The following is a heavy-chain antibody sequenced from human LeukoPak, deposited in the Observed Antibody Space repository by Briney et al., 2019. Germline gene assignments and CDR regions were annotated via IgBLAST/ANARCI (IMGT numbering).Heavy chain of an antibody. Sequence: GDSLKISCKGSGYSFTNYWIGWVRQMPGKCLKWMGIIYPCYSDARYSPSFQGQVTISAAKSISTAYLQWRSLKASDTAMYCCARRRDLYSGSYYPFDYWGQGTLVTVSS. J-gene: IGHJ4*02. D-gene: IGHD1-26*01. CDR2: IYPCYSDA. V-gene: IGHV5-51*01. CDR1: GYSFTNYW. CDR3: ARRRDLYSGSYYPFDY.